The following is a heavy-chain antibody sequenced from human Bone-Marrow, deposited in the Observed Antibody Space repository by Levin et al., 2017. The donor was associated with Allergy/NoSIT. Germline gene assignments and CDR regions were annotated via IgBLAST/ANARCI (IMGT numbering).Heavy chain of an antibody. CDR1: GYSLSELS. D-gene: IGHD1-1*01. CDR3: TITGVAADYL. J-gene: IGHJ4*02. Sequence: GESLKISCKVSGYSLSELSMHWVRQAPGKGLEWMGGFDAEDDKTVYARKFRGRVTMTEDTSTDTAYMELSSLRPEDTAMYYCTITGVAADYLWGQGTLVTVSS. CDR2: FDAEDDKT. V-gene: IGHV1-24*01.